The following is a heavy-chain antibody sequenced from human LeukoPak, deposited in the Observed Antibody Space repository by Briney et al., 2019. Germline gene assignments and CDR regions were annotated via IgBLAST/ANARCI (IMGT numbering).Heavy chain of an antibody. V-gene: IGHV3-33*01. CDR2: IWYGVSNK. CDR1: GFTFSSYG. Sequence: GGSLRLSCAASGFTFSSYGMHWVRQAPGKGMEWVAVIWYGVSNKYYADSVKGRFTISRDNSKNTLYLQMNSLRAEDTAVYYCARDNSSGWTLPDWGQGTLVTVSS. D-gene: IGHD6-19*01. J-gene: IGHJ4*02. CDR3: ARDNSSGWTLPD.